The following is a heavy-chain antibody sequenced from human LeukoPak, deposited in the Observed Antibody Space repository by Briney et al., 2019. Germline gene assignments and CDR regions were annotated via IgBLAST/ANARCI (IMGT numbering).Heavy chain of an antibody. CDR3: ARVSTYYYDSSGSHAFDI. D-gene: IGHD3-22*01. J-gene: IGHJ3*02. CDR2: ISTSSSYI. CDR1: GFTLSSHS. Sequence: GGSLRLSCAAFGFTLSSHSMNWVRQAPGKGLEWVSSISTSSSYINYADSVKGRFTISRDNARNSLYLEMNSLRDEDTAVYYCARVSTYYYDSSGSHAFDIWGQGTMVTVSS. V-gene: IGHV3-21*01.